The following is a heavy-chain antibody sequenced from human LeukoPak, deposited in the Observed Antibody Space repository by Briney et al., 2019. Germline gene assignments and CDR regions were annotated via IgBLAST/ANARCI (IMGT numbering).Heavy chain of an antibody. D-gene: IGHD5-18*01. CDR1: GYTFTNYD. Sequence: ASVKVSCKASGYTFTNYDIHWVRQATGQGLEWMGWMNPNSGNTDYAQKFQGRVTITRDTSIDTAYMELTSLTSEDTAVYYCARADSFAIRVDYWGQGTLVTVSS. CDR3: ARADSFAIRVDY. J-gene: IGHJ4*02. CDR2: MNPNSGNT. V-gene: IGHV1-8*01.